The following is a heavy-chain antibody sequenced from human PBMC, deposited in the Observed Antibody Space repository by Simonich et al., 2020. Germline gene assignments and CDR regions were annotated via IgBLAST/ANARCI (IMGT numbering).Heavy chain of an antibody. Sequence: QVQLQQWGAGLLKPSETLSLTCAVYGGSFSGYYWSWIRQPPGKGLEWIGEINHSGSTNYNTPLKSRVTISVDTSKNQFSLKLSSVTAADTAVYYCERGKGWKNAFDIWGQGTMVTVSS. CDR2: INHSGST. D-gene: IGHD1-1*01. CDR1: GGSFSGYY. CDR3: ERGKGWKNAFDI. J-gene: IGHJ3*02. V-gene: IGHV4-34*01.